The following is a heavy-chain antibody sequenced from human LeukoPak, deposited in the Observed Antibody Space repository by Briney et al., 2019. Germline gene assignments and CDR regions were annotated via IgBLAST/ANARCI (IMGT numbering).Heavy chain of an antibody. CDR2: INPSGGST. CDR3: ARGLRPDDSSGYYY. D-gene: IGHD3-22*01. J-gene: IGHJ4*02. Sequence: ASVTVSFKASGYTFTSYYMHWVRQAPGQGQEWMGIINPSGGSTSYAQKFQGRGTITRDRATSTVYMELSSLRSDDTVVYYCARGLRPDDSSGYYYWGQGTLVTVSS. CDR1: GYTFTSYY. V-gene: IGHV1-46*01.